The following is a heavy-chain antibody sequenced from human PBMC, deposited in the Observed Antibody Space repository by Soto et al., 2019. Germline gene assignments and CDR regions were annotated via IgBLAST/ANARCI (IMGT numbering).Heavy chain of an antibody. V-gene: IGHV4-59*12. CDR3: ARETYGDYVGYFDP. D-gene: IGHD4-17*01. CDR1: GDSTSSSY. CDR2: IYYSGST. Sequence: SETLSLTCTVSGDSTSSSYWSWIRQSPGKGLEWIGYIYYSGSTNYNASLKSRVTISVDTSKNQFSLKVRSVTVADTAVYYCARETYGDYVGYFDPWGQGIQVTVSS. J-gene: IGHJ5*02.